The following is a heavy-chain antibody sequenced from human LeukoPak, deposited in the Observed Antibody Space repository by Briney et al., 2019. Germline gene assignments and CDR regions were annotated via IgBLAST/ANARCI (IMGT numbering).Heavy chain of an antibody. V-gene: IGHV3-23*01. CDR1: GFTFSSYA. CDR3: AKEGGYYDILTGYYYYYGMEV. Sequence: GGSLRLSCAASGFTFSSYAMSWVRQAPGKGLEGVSASSCSGGSTYYADCVKGRFTIYRDNSKNPLYMQMNSRRDEDTAVYYCAKEGGYYDILTGYYYYYGMEVWGQGTSVTVSS. J-gene: IGHJ6*02. D-gene: IGHD3-9*01. CDR2: SSCSGGST.